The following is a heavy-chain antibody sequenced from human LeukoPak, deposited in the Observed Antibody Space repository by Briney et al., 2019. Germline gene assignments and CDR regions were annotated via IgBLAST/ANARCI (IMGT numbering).Heavy chain of an antibody. V-gene: IGHV3-23*01. CDR3: AKDMRSSYSSGWDD. J-gene: IGHJ4*02. CDR1: RFTFSSYA. Sequence: GGSLRLSCAASRFTFSSYAMSWVRQAPGKGLEWVSAISGSGGSTYYADSVKGRFTISRDNSKNTLYLQMNSLRAEDTAVYYCAKDMRSSYSSGWDDWGQGTLVTVSS. D-gene: IGHD6-19*01. CDR2: ISGSGGST.